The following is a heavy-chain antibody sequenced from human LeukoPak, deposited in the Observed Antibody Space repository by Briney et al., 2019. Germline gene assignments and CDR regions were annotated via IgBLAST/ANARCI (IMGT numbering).Heavy chain of an antibody. CDR1: GYTLTELS. D-gene: IGHD3-22*01. CDR3: ATVFTQGHESSGFRFDY. V-gene: IGHV1-24*01. J-gene: IGHJ4*02. Sequence: ASVNVSCKVSGYTLTELSMHWVRQAPGKGLEWMGGFYPEDGETIYAQTFQGRVTMIEDTSTDTAYMELSSLRSEDTAVYYCATVFTQGHESSGFRFDYWGQGTLVTVSS. CDR2: FYPEDGET.